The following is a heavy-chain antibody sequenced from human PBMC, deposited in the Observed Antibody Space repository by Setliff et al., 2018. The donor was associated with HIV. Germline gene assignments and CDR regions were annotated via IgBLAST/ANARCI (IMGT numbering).Heavy chain of an antibody. CDR2: IGYDGSKE. Sequence: GGSLRLPCAASGFIFSYYAIHWVRQAPAKGLEWVAVIGYDGSKEYYADSVKGRFTVSRDNSKNTLYLQMNSLRGEDTAVYYCARAPRFDAFDIWGQGTMVTVSS. V-gene: IGHV3-30-3*01. J-gene: IGHJ3*02. CDR1: GFIFSYYA. CDR3: ARAPRFDAFDI.